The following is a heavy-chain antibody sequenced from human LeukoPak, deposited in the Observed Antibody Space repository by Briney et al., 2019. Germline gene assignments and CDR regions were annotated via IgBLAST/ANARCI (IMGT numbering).Heavy chain of an antibody. V-gene: IGHV7-4-1*02. J-gene: IGHJ3*02. D-gene: IGHD3-22*01. CDR1: GYTFTSYS. CDR3: ARRRGDQRTYYYDSSGYSQPGDAFDI. CDR2: INTNTGNP. Sequence: ASVKVSCKASGYTFTSYSMNWVRQAPGQGLEYMGWINTNTGNPTYAQGFTGRFVFSLDTSVSTAYLQISSLKAEDTAVYYCARRRGDQRTYYYDSSGYSQPGDAFDIWGQGTMVTVSS.